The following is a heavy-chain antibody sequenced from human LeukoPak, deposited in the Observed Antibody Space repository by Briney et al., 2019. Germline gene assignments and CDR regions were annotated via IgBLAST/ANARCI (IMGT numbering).Heavy chain of an antibody. D-gene: IGHD1-26*01. CDR2: IYYSGST. CDR1: GGSISSYY. V-gene: IGHV4-59*01. Sequence: SETLSLTCTVSGGSISSYYWSWIRQPPGKGLEWIGYIYYSGSTNYNPSLKSRVTISVDTSKNQFSLKLSSVTAADTAVYYCARASRELQDYYYYGMDVWGQGTTVTVSS. CDR3: ARASRELQDYYYYGMDV. J-gene: IGHJ6*02.